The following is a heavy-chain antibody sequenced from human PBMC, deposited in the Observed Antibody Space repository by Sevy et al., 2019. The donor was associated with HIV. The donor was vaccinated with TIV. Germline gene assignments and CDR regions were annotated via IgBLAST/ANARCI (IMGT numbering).Heavy chain of an antibody. J-gene: IGHJ6*02. D-gene: IGHD3-3*01. CDR3: ARAEGGTDYDFWSGSEAPYYYYYGMDV. V-gene: IGHV3-48*03. CDR1: GFTFSSYE. CDR2: ISSSGSTI. Sequence: GGSLRLSCAASGFTFSSYEMNWVRQAPGKGLEWVSYISSSGSTIYYADSVKGRFTISRDNAKNSLYLQMNSLRAEDTAVYYCARAEGGTDYDFWSGSEAPYYYYYGMDVWGQGTTVIVSS.